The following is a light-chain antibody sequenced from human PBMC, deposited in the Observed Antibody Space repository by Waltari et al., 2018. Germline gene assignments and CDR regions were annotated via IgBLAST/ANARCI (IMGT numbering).Light chain of an antibody. J-gene: IGKJ4*01. V-gene: IGKV3-11*01. Sequence: EIVLTQSPAIVSLSPGERATLPCRASQSVSFFLAWYQQKPGPGPRLLIFDTSNRATGIPARFSGGGSGTDFTLTISSLEPEDFATYYCQQRYSWPLTFGGGTKVEIK. CDR1: QSVSFF. CDR2: DTS. CDR3: QQRYSWPLT.